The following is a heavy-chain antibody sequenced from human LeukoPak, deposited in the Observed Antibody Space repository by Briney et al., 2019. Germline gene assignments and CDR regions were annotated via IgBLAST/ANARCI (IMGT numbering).Heavy chain of an antibody. CDR2: ISGSGGST. J-gene: IGHJ4*02. D-gene: IGHD5-18*01. CDR1: GFTFSSYA. V-gene: IGHV3-23*01. Sequence: GGSLRLSCAASGFTFSSYAMSWVRQAPGKGLEWVSAISGSGGSTYYADSVKGRFTISRDNAKNTLYLQMNSLRAEDTAVYYCARDRGYGYLFDYWGQGTLVTVSS. CDR3: ARDRGYGYLFDY.